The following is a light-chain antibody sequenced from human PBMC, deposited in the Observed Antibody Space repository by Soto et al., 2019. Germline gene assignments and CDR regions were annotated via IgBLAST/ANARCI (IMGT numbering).Light chain of an antibody. Sequence: EIVLTQSPDSVSLSPGERATLSCRASQSISNTYLVWYQQKPGQAPRLLIYGASSRATGIPDRFSGSGSGTDFILTISRLEPEDFAVYYCQHYGLQSASTFGQGTKVEIK. CDR1: QSISNTY. CDR3: QHYGLQSAST. CDR2: GAS. V-gene: IGKV3-20*01. J-gene: IGKJ1*01.